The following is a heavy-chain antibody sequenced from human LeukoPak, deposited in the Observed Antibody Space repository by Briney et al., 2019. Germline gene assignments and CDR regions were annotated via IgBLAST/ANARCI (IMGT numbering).Heavy chain of an antibody. Sequence: PGGSLRLSCAASGFSFSVCWMHWVRQAPGKGPVWVSRINTDGSITDYADSVKGRFTISRDNAKNTLYLQMNSLRAEDTAVYYCAKLGQSGYNSYYWGQGTLVTVSS. D-gene: IGHD5-24*01. CDR1: GFSFSVCW. CDR2: INTDGSIT. V-gene: IGHV3-74*01. CDR3: AKLGQSGYNSYY. J-gene: IGHJ4*02.